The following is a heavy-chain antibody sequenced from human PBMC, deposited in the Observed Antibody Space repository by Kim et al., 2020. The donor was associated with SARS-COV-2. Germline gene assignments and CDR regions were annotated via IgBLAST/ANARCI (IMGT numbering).Heavy chain of an antibody. Sequence: GGSLRLSCTTSGFTFGDYAMSWVRRTPGEGLEWVGFIRSNSDGGTTEYAASVKGRFSLSRDDSKSIAYLQMNSLKSEDTGVYYCTSIQYRNGWPLPFFD. V-gene: IGHV3-49*04. CDR2: IRSNSDGGTT. CDR1: GFTFGDYA. D-gene: IGHD4-4*01. J-gene: IGHJ4*01. CDR3: TSIQYRNGWPLPFFD.